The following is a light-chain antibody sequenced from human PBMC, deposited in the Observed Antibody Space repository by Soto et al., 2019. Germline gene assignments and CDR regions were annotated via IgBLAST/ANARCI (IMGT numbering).Light chain of an antibody. J-gene: IGKJ1*01. V-gene: IGKV3-15*01. Sequence: EIVMTQSPATLSVSPGQRATLSCRASQSVSSNLAWYQQKPGQAPRLLIYGASTRATGIPARFSGSGSGTEFTLTISSLQYEDFAVYYCQQYNNWPPWTFRQGTKVEIK. CDR1: QSVSSN. CDR3: QQYNNWPPWT. CDR2: GAS.